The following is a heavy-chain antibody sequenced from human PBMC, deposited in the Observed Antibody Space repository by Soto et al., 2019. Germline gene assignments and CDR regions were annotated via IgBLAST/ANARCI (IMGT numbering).Heavy chain of an antibody. CDR3: ASRLLRSSTVLTYFFAYSAHRTPDL. CDR1: GGSMSSNY. CDR2: IFHSGST. J-gene: IGHJ2*01. Sequence: SQTLSLPCTGSGGSMSSNYWSWIRQPPGKGLEWIGYIFHSGSTTYNPSLKSRVTMSVDTSKNQFSLNLSSVTAADTAVYFCASRLLRSSTVLTYFFAYSAHRTPDL. V-gene: IGHV4-59*01. D-gene: IGHD3-9*01.